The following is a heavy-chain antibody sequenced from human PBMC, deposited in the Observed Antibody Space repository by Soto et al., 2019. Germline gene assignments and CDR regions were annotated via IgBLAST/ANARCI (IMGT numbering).Heavy chain of an antibody. J-gene: IGHJ4*02. CDR3: AREGRVTTPLGYFDY. CDR2: ISYDGSNK. CDR1: GFTFSSYA. V-gene: IGHV3-30-3*01. Sequence: QVQLVESGGGVVQPGRSLRLSCAASGFTFSSYAMHWVRQAPGKGLEWVAVISYDGSNKYYADSVKGRFTISRDNSKNTLYLQMNSLRAENTAVYYCAREGRVTTPLGYFDYWGQGTLVTVSS. D-gene: IGHD4-4*01.